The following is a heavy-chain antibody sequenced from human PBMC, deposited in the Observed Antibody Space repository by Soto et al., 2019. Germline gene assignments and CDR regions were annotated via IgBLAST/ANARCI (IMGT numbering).Heavy chain of an antibody. D-gene: IGHD3-3*01. Sequence: ASVKVSCKASGYTFTSYGISWVRQAPGQGLEWMGWISAYNGNTNYAQKLQGRVTMTTDTSTSTAYMELRSLRSDDTAVYYCARDQGKLRFLEWLLPTAIDYWGQGTLVTVSS. J-gene: IGHJ4*02. CDR3: ARDQGKLRFLEWLLPTAIDY. V-gene: IGHV1-18*01. CDR1: GYTFTSYG. CDR2: ISAYNGNT.